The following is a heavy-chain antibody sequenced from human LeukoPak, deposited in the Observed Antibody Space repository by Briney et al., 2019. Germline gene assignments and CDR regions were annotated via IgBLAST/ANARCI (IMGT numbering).Heavy chain of an antibody. Sequence: SETLSLTCAVYGGSFSGYYWSWIRQPPGKGLEWIGEINHSGSTNYNPSLKSRVTISVDTSKNQFSLKLSSMTSADTAVYYCSRGREAAGDFVYWGQGTLLAVSS. CDR1: GGSFSGYY. CDR2: INHSGST. V-gene: IGHV4-34*01. CDR3: SRGREAAGDFVY. D-gene: IGHD6-13*01. J-gene: IGHJ4*02.